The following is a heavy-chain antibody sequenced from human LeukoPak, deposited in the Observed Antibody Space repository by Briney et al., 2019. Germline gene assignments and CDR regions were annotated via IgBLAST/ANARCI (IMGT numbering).Heavy chain of an antibody. J-gene: IGHJ4*02. CDR1: AFSVSSNH. D-gene: IGHD3-16*02. CDR2: IYSGGGT. CDR3: ARGPISSLAFDY. V-gene: IGHV3-66*01. Sequence: GGSLRLSCAASAFSVSSNHMSWVRQTAGKGLEWVSLIYSGGGTSYADSVKGRFTISRVNSKNTLYLQMNSLRAEDTAVYYCARGPISSLAFDYWGQGTLVTVSS.